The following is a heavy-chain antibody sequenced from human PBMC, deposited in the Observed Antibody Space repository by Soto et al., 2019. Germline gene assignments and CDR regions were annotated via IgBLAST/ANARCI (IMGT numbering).Heavy chain of an antibody. CDR1: GFTFSSYA. V-gene: IGHV3-23*01. D-gene: IGHD6-13*01. J-gene: IGHJ2*01. CDR2: ISGSGGST. CDR3: AKKSSSWYEHESYWYFDL. Sequence: EVQLLESGGGLVQPGGSLRLSCAASGFTFSSYAMSWVRQAPGKGLEWVSAISGSGGSTYYADSVKGRFTISRDNSKNTLYLQMNSLRAEDTAVYYCAKKSSSWYEHESYWYFDLWGRGTLVTVSS.